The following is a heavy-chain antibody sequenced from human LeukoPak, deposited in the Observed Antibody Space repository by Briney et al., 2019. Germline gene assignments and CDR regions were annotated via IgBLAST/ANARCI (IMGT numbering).Heavy chain of an antibody. CDR1: GFTFSSYA. V-gene: IGHV3-23*01. Sequence: GGSLRLSCAASGFTFSSYAMSWVRQAPGKGLEWVSAISGSGGSTYYADSVKGRFTISRDNSKNTLYLQMNSLRAEDTAVYYCAKDEAAVTTPYYFDYWGQGTLVTVSS. D-gene: IGHD4-17*01. J-gene: IGHJ4*02. CDR2: ISGSGGST. CDR3: AKDEAAVTTPYYFDY.